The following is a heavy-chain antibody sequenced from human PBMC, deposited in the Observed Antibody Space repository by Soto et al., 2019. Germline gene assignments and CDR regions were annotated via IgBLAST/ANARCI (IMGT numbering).Heavy chain of an antibody. CDR1: CGSIRSSNYY. Sequence: SETLSLTCPVSCGSIRSSNYYCGWIRQPPGKGLEWSGSIYYSGTTYYNPSLKRRVTISVDTSKNQFSLKLTSVTAADTAVYYCARRGITGDAFDPWGQGTLVTVSS. D-gene: IGHD1-7*01. J-gene: IGHJ5*02. V-gene: IGHV4-39*01. CDR3: ARRGITGDAFDP. CDR2: IYYSGTT.